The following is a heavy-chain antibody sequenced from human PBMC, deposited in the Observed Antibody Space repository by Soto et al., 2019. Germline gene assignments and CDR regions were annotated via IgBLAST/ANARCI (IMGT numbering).Heavy chain of an antibody. Sequence: SETLSLTCTFSCGSVISGDYFWSWLQQSPGKRLEWIAYIYYSGSTNYNPSLKSRATISVDTSKSQVSLTLTSMTAADAALYYCARSPNYYYYGFDVWGQGTAVTVSS. CDR1: CGSVISGDYF. V-gene: IGHV4-61*08. CDR2: IYYSGST. CDR3: ARSPNYYYYGFDV. D-gene: IGHD3-10*01. J-gene: IGHJ6*02.